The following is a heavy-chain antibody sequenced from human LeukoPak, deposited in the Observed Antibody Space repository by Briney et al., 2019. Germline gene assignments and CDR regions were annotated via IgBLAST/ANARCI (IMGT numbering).Heavy chain of an antibody. J-gene: IGHJ6*03. D-gene: IGHD3-9*01. CDR2: IYYSGST. Sequence: KASETLSLACTVSGGSISSYYWSWIRQPPGKGLEWIGYIYYSGSTNYNPSLKSRVTISVDTSKNQFSLKLSSVTAADTAVYYCARTPWIRYRVSYYYYYMDVWSKGTTVTISS. V-gene: IGHV4-59*01. CDR1: GGSISSYY. CDR3: ARTPWIRYRVSYYYYYMDV.